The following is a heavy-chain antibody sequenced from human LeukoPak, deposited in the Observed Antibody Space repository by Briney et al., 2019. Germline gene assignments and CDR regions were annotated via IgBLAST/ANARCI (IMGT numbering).Heavy chain of an antibody. J-gene: IGHJ4*02. Sequence: SETLSLTCTVSGYSISSGYYWGWIRQPPGKGLEWIGSIYHSGSTYYNPSLKSRVTISVDTSKNQFSLKLSSVTAADTAVYYCARGDLDYRGQGTLVTVSS. CDR2: IYHSGST. V-gene: IGHV4-38-2*02. D-gene: IGHD5-24*01. CDR1: GYSISSGYY. CDR3: ARGDLDY.